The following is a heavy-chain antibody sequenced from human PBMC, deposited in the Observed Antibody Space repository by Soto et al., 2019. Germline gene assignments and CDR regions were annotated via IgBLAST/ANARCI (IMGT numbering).Heavy chain of an antibody. CDR2: ITSGSST. V-gene: IGHV3-23*01. Sequence: EVQLLESGGGLVQPGGSLRLSCAASGFTFSSFAMSWVRQAPGKGLEWVSVITSGSSTYYADSVKGRFTISRDNSKNTLYLQMNSLRAEDTAVYYCAKDRPGRGWGQGTLITVSS. CDR1: GFTFSSFA. J-gene: IGHJ4*02. CDR3: AKDRPGRG.